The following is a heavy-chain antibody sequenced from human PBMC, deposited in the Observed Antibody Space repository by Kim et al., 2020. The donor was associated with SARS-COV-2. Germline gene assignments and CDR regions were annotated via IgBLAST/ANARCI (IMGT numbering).Heavy chain of an antibody. V-gene: IGHV3-30*18. CDR2: ISYDGTNK. D-gene: IGHD1-26*01. J-gene: IGHJ4*02. CDR3: AKDPSMGGSYYLDY. CDR1: GFTFRIYG. Sequence: GGSLRLSCAASGFTFRIYGIHWVRQAPGEGLEWVSFISYDGTNKYYADSVKGRFTISRDNSKNTLYLQMNSLRVEDTAVYYCAKDPSMGGSYYLDYWGQG.